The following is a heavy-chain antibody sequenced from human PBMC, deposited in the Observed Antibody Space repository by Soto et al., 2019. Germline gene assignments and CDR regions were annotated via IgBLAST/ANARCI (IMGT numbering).Heavy chain of an antibody. D-gene: IGHD3-9*01. CDR3: ARGWYYDILTGYYGFDY. CDR1: GYTFTSYD. CDR2: MNPNSGNT. J-gene: IGHJ4*02. Sequence: QVQLVQSGAEVKKPGASVKVSCKASGYTFTSYDINWVRQATGQGLEWMGWMNPNSGNTCYAQKFQGRVTMTRNTSISTAYMELSSLRSEDTAVYYCARGWYYDILTGYYGFDYWGQGTLVTVSS. V-gene: IGHV1-8*01.